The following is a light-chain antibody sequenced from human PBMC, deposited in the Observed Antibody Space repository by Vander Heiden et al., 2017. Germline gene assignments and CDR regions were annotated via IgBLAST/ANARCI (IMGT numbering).Light chain of an antibody. J-gene: IGKJ3*01. CDR3: QQYDSTPPIT. CDR2: WAS. Sequence: DIVMTQSPDSLAVSLGERATINCKSSQSVLYSSNNKNYLAWYQQKPGQPPKLLIYWASTRESGVPDRFSGSGSGTDFTLTISSLQAEDVAVYYCQQYDSTPPITFGHGTKVDIK. CDR1: QSVLYSSNNKNY. V-gene: IGKV4-1*01.